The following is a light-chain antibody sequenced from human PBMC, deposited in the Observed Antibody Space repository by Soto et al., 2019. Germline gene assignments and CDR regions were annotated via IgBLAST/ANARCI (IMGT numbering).Light chain of an antibody. CDR3: CSYAGAFIYV. CDR2: DVS. J-gene: IGLJ1*01. V-gene: IGLV2-8*01. CDR1: SSDIGGYDS. Sequence: SVLTQSPSASGSPGQSVTISCTGTSSDIGGYDSVSWYQQHPGKAPKVMIYDVSKRPSGVPDRFSGSKFGNTASLTISGLQAEDEADYYCCSYAGAFIYVFGSGTKVTV.